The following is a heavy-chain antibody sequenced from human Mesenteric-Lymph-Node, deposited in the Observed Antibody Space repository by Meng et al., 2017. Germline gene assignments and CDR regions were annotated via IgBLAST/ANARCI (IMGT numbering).Heavy chain of an antibody. J-gene: IGHJ3*02. V-gene: IGHV4-59*01. D-gene: IGHD6-13*01. CDR2: IYYSGST. CDR1: GGSISSYY. CDR3: AREEGVRESSSWYSRGVWAFDI. Sequence: SETLSLTCTVSGGSISSYYWSWIRQPPGKGLEWIGYIYYSGSTNYNPPLKSRVTISVDTSKNQFSLKLSSVTAADTAVYYCAREEGVRESSSWYSRGVWAFDIWGQGTMVTVSS.